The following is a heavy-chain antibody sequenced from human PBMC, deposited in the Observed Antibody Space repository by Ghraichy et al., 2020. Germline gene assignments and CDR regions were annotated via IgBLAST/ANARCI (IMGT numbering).Heavy chain of an antibody. CDR3: ARGGGSSGWYLNWFDP. J-gene: IGHJ5*02. CDR1: GGSFSGYY. D-gene: IGHD6-19*01. CDR2: INQSGST. Sequence: SETLSLTCAVYGGSFSGYYWSWIRQPPGKGLEWIGEINQSGSTNYNPSLKSRVTISVDTSKNQFSLKLSSVTAADTAVYYCARGGGSSGWYLNWFDPWGQGTLVTVSP. V-gene: IGHV4-34*01.